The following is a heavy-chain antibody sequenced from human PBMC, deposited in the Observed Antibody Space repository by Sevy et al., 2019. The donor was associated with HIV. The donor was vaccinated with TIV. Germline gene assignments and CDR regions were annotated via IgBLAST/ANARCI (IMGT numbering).Heavy chain of an antibody. CDR1: GFTFSSYA. J-gene: IGHJ4*02. D-gene: IGHD6-13*01. CDR2: ISRSGGST. V-gene: IGHV3-23*01. CDR3: AKDLRIAAAGTEGY. Sequence: GGSLRLSCAASGFTFSSYAMSWVRQAPGKGLEWVSAISRSGGSTYYAYSVKGRFTISRDNSKNTLYLQMNSLRAEDTGVYYCAKDLRIAAAGTEGYWGQGALVTVSS.